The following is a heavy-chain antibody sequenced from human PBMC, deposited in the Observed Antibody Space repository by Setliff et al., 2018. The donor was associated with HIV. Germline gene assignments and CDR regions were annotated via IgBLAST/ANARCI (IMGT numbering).Heavy chain of an antibody. CDR1: GRSIISYY. J-gene: IGHJ6*03. CDR2: IYYSGIT. D-gene: IGHD1-7*01. CDR3: PRGDGTKYYYYYYMDV. V-gene: IGHV4-59*01. Sequence: PSETLSLPCTVSGRSIISYYWSWIRQPPGKGLEWIGYIYYSGITNCNPSLQSRVTISVDTSKNQFSLKLSSVTAADPAVYYCPRGDGTKYYYYYYMDVWCKGTTVTVSS.